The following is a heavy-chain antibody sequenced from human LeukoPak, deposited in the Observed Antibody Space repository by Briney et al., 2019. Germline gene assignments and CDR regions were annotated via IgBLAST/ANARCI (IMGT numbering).Heavy chain of an antibody. CDR2: LKPDGRDK. CDR3: VRDLDF. J-gene: IGHJ4*02. Sequence: PGGSLRLSCAASGFTFSSYWMDWVRQAPGKGLEWVANLKPDGRDKYYTDSVKGRFTISRDNAKGSLYLQMNSLRAEDTAVYYCVRDLDFWGQGTLVIVSS. CDR1: GFTFSSYW. V-gene: IGHV3-7*05.